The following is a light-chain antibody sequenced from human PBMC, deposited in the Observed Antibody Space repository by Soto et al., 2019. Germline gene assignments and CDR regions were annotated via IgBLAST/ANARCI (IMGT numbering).Light chain of an antibody. J-gene: IGLJ2*01. CDR2: DVS. CDR3: SSYPSSSTHVA. CDR1: SSDVGGYNY. V-gene: IGLV2-14*01. Sequence: QSALTQPDSVSGSPGQSINISCTGTSSDVGGYNYVSWYQQHPGKAPKLMIYDVSNRPSGVSDRFSGSKSGNTASLTITGLQAEDEADYYCSSYPSSSTHVAFGGGTKLTVL.